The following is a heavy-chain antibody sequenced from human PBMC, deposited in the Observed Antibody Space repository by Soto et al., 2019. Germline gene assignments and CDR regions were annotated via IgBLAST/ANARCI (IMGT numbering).Heavy chain of an antibody. CDR2: IIPIFGTA. D-gene: IGHD3-22*01. J-gene: IGHJ4*02. CDR1: GGTFSSYA. V-gene: IGHV1-69*13. Sequence: SVKVSCKASGGTFSSYAISCVLQSPLQWLEWMGGIIPIFGTANYAQKFQGRVTITADESTSTAYMELSSLRSEDTAVYYCARGGPYYYDSSGHPIDYWGQGTLVTVSS. CDR3: ARGGPYYYDSSGHPIDY.